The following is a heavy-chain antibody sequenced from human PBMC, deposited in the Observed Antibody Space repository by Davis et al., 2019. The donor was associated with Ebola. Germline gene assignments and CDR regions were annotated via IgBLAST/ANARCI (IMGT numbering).Heavy chain of an antibody. V-gene: IGHV3-11*01. Sequence: GGSLRLSCAASGFTFSDYYMSWIRQAPGKGPEWVSYISSSGFLTYYADSVKGRFTISRDNAKSSLSLQMSSLRAEDTAIYYCATSEPSGLFPEYWGHGTPLTVSS. CDR1: GFTFSDYY. CDR3: ATSEPSGLFPEY. D-gene: IGHD3-22*01. CDR2: ISSSGFLT. J-gene: IGHJ4*01.